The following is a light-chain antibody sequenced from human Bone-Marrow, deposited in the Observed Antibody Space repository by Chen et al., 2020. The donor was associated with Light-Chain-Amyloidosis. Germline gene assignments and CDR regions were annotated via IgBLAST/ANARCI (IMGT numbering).Light chain of an antibody. Sequence: SYVLTQPSSVSVAPGQTATIACGGNNIGSTSVHWYQQTPGPAPLLVVYDDSDRPSGIPERLSGCNSGNTATLPISRVEAGDEADYYCQVWDRSSDRPVFGGGTKLTVL. CDR3: QVWDRSSDRPV. V-gene: IGLV3-21*02. J-gene: IGLJ3*02. CDR1: NIGSTS. CDR2: DDS.